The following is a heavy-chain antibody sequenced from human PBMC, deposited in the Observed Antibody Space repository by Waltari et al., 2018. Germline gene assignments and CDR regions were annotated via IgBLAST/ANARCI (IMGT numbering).Heavy chain of an antibody. CDR3: AKGRRDGYNLDAFDI. D-gene: IGHD5-12*01. CDR1: GFTFAAYA. J-gene: IGHJ3*02. Sequence: EVQLVESGGGLVQPGRSLRLSCAASGFTFAAYALHWVRQAPGQGLEWVSGISWNSGSRAYADSVKGRFTISRDNAKNSLYLQMNSLRAEDMALYYCAKGRRDGYNLDAFDIWGQGTMVTVSS. V-gene: IGHV3-9*03. CDR2: ISWNSGSR.